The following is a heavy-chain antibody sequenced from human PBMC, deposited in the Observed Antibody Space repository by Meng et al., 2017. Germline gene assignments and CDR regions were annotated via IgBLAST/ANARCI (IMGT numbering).Heavy chain of an antibody. Sequence: VQLVQSGAEVKTPGASVKCSCKASGYTFTSYGISWVRQAPGQGLEWMGWISAYNGNTNYAQKLQGRVTMTTDTSTSTAYMELRSLRSDDTAVYYCAREGGGHCSGGSCYLNWFDPWGQGTLVTVSS. CDR1: GYTFTSYG. D-gene: IGHD2-15*01. J-gene: IGHJ5*02. CDR3: AREGGGHCSGGSCYLNWFDP. V-gene: IGHV1-18*01. CDR2: ISAYNGNT.